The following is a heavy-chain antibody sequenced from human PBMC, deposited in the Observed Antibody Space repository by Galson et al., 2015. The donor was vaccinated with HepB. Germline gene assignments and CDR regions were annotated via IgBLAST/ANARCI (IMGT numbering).Heavy chain of an antibody. CDR3: ALYGGGTSVEYYQY. D-gene: IGHD4-23*01. V-gene: IGHV2-70*04. CDR1: GFSVNSVQMR. Sequence: PALVKPTQTLILTCAFSGFSVNSVQMRASWIRQAPGKGLEWLARIDWDEDKHYSTSLGDRLTISKNSTLNQVRLVLTDMDPVDSAMYYCALYGGGTSVEYYQYWGQGIMVTVS. J-gene: IGHJ1*01. CDR2: IDWDEDK.